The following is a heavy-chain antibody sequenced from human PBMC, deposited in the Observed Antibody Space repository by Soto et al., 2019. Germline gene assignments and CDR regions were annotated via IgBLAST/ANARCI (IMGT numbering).Heavy chain of an antibody. D-gene: IGHD3-10*01. J-gene: IGHJ4*02. V-gene: IGHV4-59*01. CDR2: XHYSAXP. CDR1: RGSINSYY. CDR3: ARGLWFGDINTY. Sequence: XXTLSLTCTVSRGSINSYYWSWIRQPPGKGLEWIADXHYSAXPNHNPYLTSXXTITVATXXNQFPLKLRTVTPADTALYYCARGLWFGDINTYWGQETLATAPS.